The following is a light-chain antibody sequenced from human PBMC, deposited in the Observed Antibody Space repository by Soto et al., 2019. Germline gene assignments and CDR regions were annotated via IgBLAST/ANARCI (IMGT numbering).Light chain of an antibody. CDR2: EVS. CDR3: SSYAGSNNVV. CDR1: RSDVGAYNY. Sequence: QSVLTQPPSASGSPGQSVTISCPGTRSDVGAYNYVSWYQQHPGKAPKLMISEVSKRPSGVPDRFSGSKSGNTASLTVSGLQAEDEADYYCSSYAGSNNVVFGGGTKLTVL. V-gene: IGLV2-8*01. J-gene: IGLJ3*02.